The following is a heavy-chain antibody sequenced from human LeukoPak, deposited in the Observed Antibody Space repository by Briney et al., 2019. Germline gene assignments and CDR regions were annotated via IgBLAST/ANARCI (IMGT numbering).Heavy chain of an antibody. D-gene: IGHD2-2*01. CDR1: GGTFSSYA. J-gene: IGHJ5*02. CDR3: AREPDQLLLNWFDP. V-gene: IGHV1-69*05. CDR2: IIPIFGTA. Sequence: SVKVSCKASGGTFSSYAISWVRQAPGQGLEWMGGIIPIFGTANYAQKFQGRVTITTDESTSTAYMELSRLRSDDTAVYYCAREPDQLLLNWFDPWGQGTLVTVSS.